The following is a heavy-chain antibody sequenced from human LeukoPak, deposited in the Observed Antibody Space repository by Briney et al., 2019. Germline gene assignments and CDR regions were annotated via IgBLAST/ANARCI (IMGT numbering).Heavy chain of an antibody. Sequence: GESLKISCKGSGYGFTSYWIGWVRQMPGKGLEWMGIIYPGDSDTRYSPSFQGQVTISADKSISTAYLQWSSLKASDTAMYYCARRFGSVVGNDDAFDIWGQGTMVTVSS. CDR1: GYGFTSYW. J-gene: IGHJ3*02. CDR3: ARRFGSVVGNDDAFDI. D-gene: IGHD1-26*01. CDR2: IYPGDSDT. V-gene: IGHV5-51*01.